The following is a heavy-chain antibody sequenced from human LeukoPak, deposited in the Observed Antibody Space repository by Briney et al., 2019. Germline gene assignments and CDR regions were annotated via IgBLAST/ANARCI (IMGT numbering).Heavy chain of an antibody. V-gene: IGHV1-69*02. J-gene: IGHJ6*02. CDR2: IIPILGIA. CDR3: ASEVAAAGIYYYYYYGMDV. Sequence: SVKVSCKASGGTFSSYTISWVRQAPGQGLEWMGRIIPILGIANYAQQFQGRVTITADKSTSTAYMELSSLRSEDTVVYYCASEVAAAGIYYYYYYGMDVWGQGTTVTVSS. CDR1: GGTFSSYT. D-gene: IGHD6-13*01.